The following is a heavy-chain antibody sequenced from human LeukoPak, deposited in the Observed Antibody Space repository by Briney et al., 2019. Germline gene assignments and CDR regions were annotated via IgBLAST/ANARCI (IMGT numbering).Heavy chain of an antibody. Sequence: SVKVSCKASGGTFISYAISWVRQAPGQGLEWMGGIIPIFGTANYAQKLQGRVTMTTDTSTSTAYMELRSLRSDDTAVYYCARWRRSGDYFDYWGQGTLVTVSP. CDR3: ARWRRSGDYFDY. D-gene: IGHD1-26*01. CDR1: GGTFISYA. V-gene: IGHV1-69*05. CDR2: IIPIFGTA. J-gene: IGHJ4*02.